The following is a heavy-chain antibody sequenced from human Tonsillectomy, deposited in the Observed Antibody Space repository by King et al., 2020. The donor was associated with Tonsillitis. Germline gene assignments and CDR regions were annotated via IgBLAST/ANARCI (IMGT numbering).Heavy chain of an antibody. CDR2: LNPSSGST. D-gene: IGHD5-18*01. V-gene: IGHV1-46*01. CDR1: GNTFTRYY. CDR3: ARETWIHVPKAYYYHGLDV. Sequence: VQLVESGAEVKKPGASVKVSCKASGNTFTRYYMHWVRQAPGQGLEWMATLNPSSGSTNYAQRFEGRVTMTRDTSTSTVYMELSSLKSEETAVYYCARETWIHVPKAYYYHGLDVWGQGTTVTVSS. J-gene: IGHJ6*02.